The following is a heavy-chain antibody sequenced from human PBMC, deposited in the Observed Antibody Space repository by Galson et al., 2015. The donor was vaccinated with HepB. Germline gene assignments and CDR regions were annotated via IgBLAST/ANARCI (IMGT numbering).Heavy chain of an antibody. CDR1: GFTFSSDW. J-gene: IGHJ4*02. CDR3: ARGVLGSYGLFDY. Sequence: SLRLSCAASGFTFSSDWMHWVRQAPGKGLVWVSRISTDGSSTYYADPVKGRFTISRDNAKNTLYLQMNSLRAEDTAIYYCARGVLGSYGLFDYWGQGTLVTVSS. V-gene: IGHV3-74*01. CDR2: ISTDGSST. D-gene: IGHD3-16*01.